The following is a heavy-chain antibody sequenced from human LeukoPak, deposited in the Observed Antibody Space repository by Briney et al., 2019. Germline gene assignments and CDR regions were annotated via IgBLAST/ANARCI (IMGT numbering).Heavy chain of an antibody. D-gene: IGHD4-17*01. Sequence: PSDTLSLPCTLSGASFSSYSCHCLRQPPGKGLECVGYMYYSGSTDYNPSLKSPVTMSLDTSNNHFSPTLSSVTAADTAVYYCARGPTVTTDYWGQGILVTVSS. J-gene: IGHJ4*02. V-gene: IGHV4-59*07. CDR2: MYYSGST. CDR1: GASFSSYS. CDR3: ARGPTVTTDY.